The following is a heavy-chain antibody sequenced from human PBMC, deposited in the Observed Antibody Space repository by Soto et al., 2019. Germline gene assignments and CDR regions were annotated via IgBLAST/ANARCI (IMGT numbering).Heavy chain of an antibody. Sequence: LRLSCAGSGSTFTDFTMTWVRQAPGKGLEWVSAISGDGLSTYYAGSVKGRFTISRDNSKTTLYLQMNSLRGEDTAVDYCARRPDAFDTWGRGTMATVSS. CDR2: ISGDGLST. V-gene: IGHV3-23*01. CDR3: ARRPDAFDT. CDR1: GSTFTDFT. J-gene: IGHJ3*02.